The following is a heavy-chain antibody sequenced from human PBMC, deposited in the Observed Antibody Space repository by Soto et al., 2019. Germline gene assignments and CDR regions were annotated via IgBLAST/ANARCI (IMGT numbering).Heavy chain of an antibody. CDR2: IIPIFGTA. J-gene: IGHJ4*02. V-gene: IGHV1-69*13. D-gene: IGHD3-16*01. Sequence: SVKVSFKASGGTFSSYAIRWVRQAPGQGLEWMGGIIPIFGTAKYAQKFKGRVTITADESTSTAYMELSSLRSEDTAVYYCASVIGLGHYYFDYWGQGTLVTVSS. CDR3: ASVIGLGHYYFDY. CDR1: GGTFSSYA.